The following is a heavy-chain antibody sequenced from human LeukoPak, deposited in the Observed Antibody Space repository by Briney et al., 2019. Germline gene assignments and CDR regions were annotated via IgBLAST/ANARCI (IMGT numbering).Heavy chain of an antibody. V-gene: IGHV6-1*01. CDR3: TREMGISTTFCYFDY. J-gene: IGHJ4*02. Sequence: SQTLSLTCAISGDSVSSNSAAWNWIRQSPSRGLEWLGRTYYRSKWYKDYAVSVKSRVTINPDTFKNQFSLQLNSVTPEDTAVYYCTREMGISTTFCYFDYWGQGTLVAVSS. D-gene: IGHD2/OR15-2a*01. CDR1: GDSVSSNSAA. CDR2: TYYRSKWYK.